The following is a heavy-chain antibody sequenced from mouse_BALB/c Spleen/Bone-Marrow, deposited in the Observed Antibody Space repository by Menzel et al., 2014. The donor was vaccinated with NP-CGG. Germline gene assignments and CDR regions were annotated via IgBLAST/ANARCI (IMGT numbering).Heavy chain of an antibody. CDR3: ARDENYDIYWYFDV. J-gene: IGHJ1*01. Sequence: EVKVEESGGGLVQPGGSLRLSCATSGFTFTDYYMSWVRQTPGKALEWLGFIRNKANGYTADSSVSDKGRFTISRDNSQNILYLQMNHLRTEDTATYYCARDENYDIYWYFDVWGAGTTVTVSS. CDR2: IRNKANGYTA. CDR1: GFTFTDYY. D-gene: IGHD1-1*01. V-gene: IGHV7-3*02.